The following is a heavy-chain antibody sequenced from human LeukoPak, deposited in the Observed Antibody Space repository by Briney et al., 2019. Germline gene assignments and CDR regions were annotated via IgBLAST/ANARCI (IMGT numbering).Heavy chain of an antibody. CDR2: INTAGSST. J-gene: IGHJ3*02. D-gene: IGHD3-10*01. Sequence: GGSLRLSCAASGFTFSSYWMHWVRQAPGKGLVWVSRINTAGSSTDYADSVKGRFTISRDNAKNTLYLQMNSLRAEDTAVYYCTREGTNDAFDIWGQGTVV. CDR1: GFTFSSYW. CDR3: TREGTNDAFDI. V-gene: IGHV3-74*01.